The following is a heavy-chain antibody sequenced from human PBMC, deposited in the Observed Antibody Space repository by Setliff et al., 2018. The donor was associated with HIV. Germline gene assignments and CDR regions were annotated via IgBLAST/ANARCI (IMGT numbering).Heavy chain of an antibody. CDR3: ATLDPSGGNFLAY. CDR2: IYTSGDV. V-gene: IGHV4-4*09. Sequence: SETLSLTCTVSGASIGNYFWTWLRQPPGQGLEWIGYIYTSGDVNYSPSLESRVTMSIDTSKSQFSLRLTSVTAADTAVYYCATLDPSGGNFLAYWGQGTLVTVSS. D-gene: IGHD2-21*02. J-gene: IGHJ4*02. CDR1: GASIGNYF.